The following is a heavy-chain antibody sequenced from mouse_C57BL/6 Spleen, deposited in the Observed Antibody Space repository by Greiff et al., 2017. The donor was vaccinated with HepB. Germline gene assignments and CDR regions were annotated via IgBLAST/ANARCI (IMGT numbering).Heavy chain of an antibody. Sequence: VQLQQPGAELVRPGSSVKLSCKASGYTFTSYWMHWVKQRPIQGLEWIGNIDPSDSETHYNQKFKDKATLTVDKSSSTAYMQLSSLTSEDSAVYYCARLGGSSYYAMDYWGQGTSVTVSS. J-gene: IGHJ4*01. D-gene: IGHD1-1*01. CDR1: GYTFTSYW. CDR3: ARLGGSSYYAMDY. CDR2: IDPSDSET. V-gene: IGHV1-52*01.